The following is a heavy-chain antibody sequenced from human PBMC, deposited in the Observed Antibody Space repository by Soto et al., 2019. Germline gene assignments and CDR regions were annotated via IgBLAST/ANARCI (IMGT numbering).Heavy chain of an antibody. J-gene: IGHJ2*01. V-gene: IGHV1-69*05. CDR3: ATTTYYYGSGSQYWYFDL. D-gene: IGHD3-10*01. CDR1: GGTFNSYA. CDR2: IVPLFGLA. Sequence: ASVKVSFKTSGGTFNSYAISWVRQAPGQSLEWMGGIVPLFGLADYAQNFQGRVTITTDASTSVAYLELTSLTSQDTAVYYCATTTYYYGSGSQYWYFDLWGRGTLVTVSS.